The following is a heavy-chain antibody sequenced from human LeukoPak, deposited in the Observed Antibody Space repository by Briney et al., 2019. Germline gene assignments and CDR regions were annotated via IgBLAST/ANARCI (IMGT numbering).Heavy chain of an antibody. CDR2: IYHTGTT. D-gene: IGHD3-10*01. CDR3: ARPHPLYGAGSFVF. J-gene: IGHJ4*02. V-gene: IGHV4-59*08. Sequence: SETLSLTCTVSGGSIRSYFWSWIRQLPGKGLEWIGHIYHTGTTNYNPSLKGRVTISIDTSNSQFSLKLNSVTAADTAVYYCARPHPLYGAGSFVFWGQGTVVAVSA. CDR1: GGSIRSYF.